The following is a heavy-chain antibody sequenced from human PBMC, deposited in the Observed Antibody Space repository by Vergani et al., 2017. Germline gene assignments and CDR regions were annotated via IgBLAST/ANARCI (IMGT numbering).Heavy chain of an antibody. J-gene: IGHJ4*02. Sequence: QVQLVQSGTEVKKPGASVKVSCKASGYTFTNYGISWVRQAPGQGLEWMGWISGYNGNRDYAQKIQGRVTMTTDTSTSTAYMELRSLRPDDTAVDYCARDWGRGGAFDDWGQGTLVTVSS. D-gene: IGHD3-16*01. V-gene: IGHV1-18*04. CDR3: ARDWGRGGAFDD. CDR2: ISGYNGNR. CDR1: GYTFTNYG.